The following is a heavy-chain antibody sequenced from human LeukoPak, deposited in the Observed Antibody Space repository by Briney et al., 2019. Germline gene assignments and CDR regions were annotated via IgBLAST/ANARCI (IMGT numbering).Heavy chain of an antibody. V-gene: IGHV4-31*03. D-gene: IGHD3-10*01. J-gene: IGHJ3*02. CDR2: IYYSGST. CDR1: GGSISSGGYY. CDR3: ATSDYYGSGSYYKRAFDI. Sequence: PSETLSLTCTVSGGSISSGGYYWSWIRQHPGKGLEWIGYIYYSGSTYYNPSPKSRVTISVDTSKNQFSLKLSSVTAADTAVYYCATSDYYGSGSYYKRAFDIWGQGTMVTVSS.